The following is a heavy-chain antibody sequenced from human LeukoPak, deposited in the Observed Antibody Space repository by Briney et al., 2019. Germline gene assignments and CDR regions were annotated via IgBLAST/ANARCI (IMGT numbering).Heavy chain of an antibody. CDR2: MNPNSGNT. D-gene: IGHD2-2*01. V-gene: IGHV1-8*01. J-gene: IGHJ3*02. CDR3: ASSTAFDI. CDR1: GYTFTSYY. Sequence: ASVKVSCNASGYTFTSYYINWVRQATGQGLEWMGWMNPNSGNTGYAHKFQRRHTMTRNTTISTAYIEPSSRISDATADYYCASSTAFDIWGQGTMVTVSS.